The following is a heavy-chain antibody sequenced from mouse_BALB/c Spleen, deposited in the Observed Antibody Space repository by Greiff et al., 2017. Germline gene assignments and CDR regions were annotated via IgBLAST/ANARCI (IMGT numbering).Heavy chain of an antibody. CDR3: ARGVGNFDY. CDR2: INPSTGYT. CDR1: GYTFTSYW. J-gene: IGHJ2*01. V-gene: IGHV1-7*01. Sequence: VQLHQSGAELAKPGASVKMSCKASGYTFTSYWMHWVKQRPGQGLEWIGYINPSTGYTEYNQKFKDKATLTADKSSSTAYMQLSSLTSEDSAVYYCARGVGNFDYWGQGTTLTVSS. D-gene: IGHD1-1*02.